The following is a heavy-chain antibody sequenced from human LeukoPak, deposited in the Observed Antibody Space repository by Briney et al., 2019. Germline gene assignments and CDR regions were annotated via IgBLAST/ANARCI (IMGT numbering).Heavy chain of an antibody. D-gene: IGHD3-22*01. J-gene: IGHJ3*02. V-gene: IGHV1-2*02. Sequence: GASVKVSCKASGYTFTGYYMHWVRQAPGQGLEWMGWINPNSGGTNYAQKFQGRVTMTRDTSISTAYMELSRLRSDDTAVYYCAREYYDRSGYYRVEAFDIWGLGTMVTVSS. CDR1: GYTFTGYY. CDR3: AREYYDRSGYYRVEAFDI. CDR2: INPNSGGT.